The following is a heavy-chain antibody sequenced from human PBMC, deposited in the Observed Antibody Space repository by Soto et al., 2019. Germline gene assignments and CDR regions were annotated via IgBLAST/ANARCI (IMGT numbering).Heavy chain of an antibody. CDR2: IHYSGTT. D-gene: IGHD4-17*01. Sequence: SETLSLTCTVSGDSFNNYYWSWIRQPPGAGLEWIGYIHYSGTTNYNPSLKSRVTISMDTSKNQFFLKLTSMTAADTAVYYCARDHYGDTAFDIWGQGTMVTVSS. CDR3: ARDHYGDTAFDI. CDR1: GDSFNNYY. J-gene: IGHJ3*02. V-gene: IGHV4-59*01.